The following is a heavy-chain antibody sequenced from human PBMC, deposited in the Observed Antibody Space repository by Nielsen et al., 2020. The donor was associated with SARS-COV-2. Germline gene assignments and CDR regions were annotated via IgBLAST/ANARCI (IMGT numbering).Heavy chain of an antibody. CDR3: ANLGDSSSWFAFNY. V-gene: IGHV3-33*06. CDR2: IWYDGSNK. CDR1: GFTFSSYG. J-gene: IGHJ4*02. Sequence: GESLKISCAASGFTFSSYGMHWVRQAPGKGLEWVAVIWYDGSNKYYADSVKGRFTISRDNSKNTLYLQMNSLRAEDTAVYYCANLGDSSSWFAFNYWGQGTLVTVSS. D-gene: IGHD6-13*01.